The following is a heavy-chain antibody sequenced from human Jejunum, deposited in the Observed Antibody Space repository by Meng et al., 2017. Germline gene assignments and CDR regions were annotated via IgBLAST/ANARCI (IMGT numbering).Heavy chain of an antibody. CDR1: GDSVSSNSAG. V-gene: IGHV6-1*01. Sequence: QIQLQQSGPGLVKPSQTLSLTCAISGDSVSSNSAGRNWIRQSPSRGLEWLGRTYYRSKWYIDYAVSVKSRITINPDTSKNQFSLHLNSVTPEDTAVYYCAGGGLVRSTRGYFDYWGQGTLVTVSS. CDR2: TYYRSKWYI. CDR3: AGGGLVRSTRGYFDY. J-gene: IGHJ4*02. D-gene: IGHD1-26*01.